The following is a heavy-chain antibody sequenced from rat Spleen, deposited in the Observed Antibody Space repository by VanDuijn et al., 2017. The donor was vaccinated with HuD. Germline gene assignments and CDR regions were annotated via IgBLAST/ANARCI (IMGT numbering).Heavy chain of an antibody. V-gene: IGHV5S14*01. D-gene: IGHD1-12*02. J-gene: IGHJ3*01. CDR1: GLSFSNYG. CDR3: ARHYYDGTYFYGFAY. Sequence: EVQLVESGGGLVQPGRSMKLSCAASGLSFSNYGMAWVRQTPTKGLEWVASISTGGGNTYYRDSVKGRFTISRDNAENTQYLQMDSLRSEDTATYYCARHYYDGTYFYGFAYWGQGTLV. CDR2: ISTGGGNT.